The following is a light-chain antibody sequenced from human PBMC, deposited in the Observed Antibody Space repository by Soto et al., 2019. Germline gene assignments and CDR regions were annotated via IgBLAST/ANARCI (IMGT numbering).Light chain of an antibody. CDR3: TSYTYTSTWV. CDR1: SSDVGGYNY. V-gene: IGLV2-14*01. Sequence: QSALTQPAPVSGSPGQSITISCTGTSSDVGGYNYVSWYQQYPGKAPKLMIYDVSIRPSGVSYRFSGSKSGNTASLTISGLRAEDEADYYCTSYTYTSTWVFGTGTKVTVL. J-gene: IGLJ1*01. CDR2: DVS.